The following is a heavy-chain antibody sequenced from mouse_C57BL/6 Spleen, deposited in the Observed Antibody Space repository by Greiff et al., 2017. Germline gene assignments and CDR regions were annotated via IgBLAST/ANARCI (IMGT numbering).Heavy chain of an antibody. Sequence: EVQLQESGPELVKPGASVKMSCKASGYTFTDYNMHWVKQSHGKSLEWIGYINPNNGGTSYNQKFKGKATLTVNKSSSTAYMELRSLTSEDSAVYYCARKGDGNYFDYWGQGTTLTVFS. D-gene: IGHD2-1*01. CDR1: GYTFTDYN. J-gene: IGHJ2*01. CDR2: INPNNGGT. V-gene: IGHV1-22*01. CDR3: ARKGDGNYFDY.